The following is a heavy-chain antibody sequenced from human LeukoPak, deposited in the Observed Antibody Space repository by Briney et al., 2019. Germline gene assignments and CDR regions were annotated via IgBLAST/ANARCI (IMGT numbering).Heavy chain of an antibody. D-gene: IGHD3-10*01. J-gene: IGHJ6*03. V-gene: IGHV3-48*03. CDR2: ISSSGSTI. CDR1: GFTFSSSE. CDR3: AKFEAMVRGVIIRPYYYYYYMDV. Sequence: PGGSLRLSCAASGFTFSSSEMNWVRQASGKGLEWVSYISSSGSTIYYADSVKGRFTISRDNSKNTLYLQMNSLRAEDTAVYYCAKFEAMVRGVIIRPYYYYYYMDVWGKGTTVTVSS.